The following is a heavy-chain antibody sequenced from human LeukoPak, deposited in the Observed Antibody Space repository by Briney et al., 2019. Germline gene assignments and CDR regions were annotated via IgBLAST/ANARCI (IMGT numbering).Heavy chain of an antibody. V-gene: IGHV6-1*01. Sequence: SQGLSLTCAFSGDSVSSNRASWTWVRQSPSRGLEWLGRTYYRSKWYKDYAVSLKSRISINTDTSKNQLSLQLNSVTPEDTAVYYCSRSDGASDFDYWGQGTLVNVSS. CDR2: TYYRSKWYK. CDR1: GDSVSSNRAS. CDR3: SRSDGASDFDY. J-gene: IGHJ4*02. D-gene: IGHD5-24*01.